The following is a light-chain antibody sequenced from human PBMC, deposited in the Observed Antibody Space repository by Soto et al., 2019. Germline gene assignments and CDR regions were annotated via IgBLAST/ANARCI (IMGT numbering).Light chain of an antibody. J-gene: IGKJ2*01. CDR2: RAS. Sequence: DIQMTQSPSTLSASVGDRVTITCRASQNIGAALAWYQQKPGKAPNLLIYRASSLETGVPSRFSGSGCGTDFTLAISGLQPDDFATYYCQQYHIFLTFGQGTKVDIK. CDR3: QQYHIFLT. V-gene: IGKV1-5*03. CDR1: QNIGAA.